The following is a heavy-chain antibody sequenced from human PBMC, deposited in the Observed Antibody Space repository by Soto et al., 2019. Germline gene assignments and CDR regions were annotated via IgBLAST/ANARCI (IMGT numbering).Heavy chain of an antibody. J-gene: IGHJ4*02. Sequence: ASVKVSCKASGYTFTSYAIHWVRQAPGQRLEWMGWINAGNGNTKYSQKFQGRVTITRDTSASTAYMELSSLRSEDTAVYYCARGGHIAVVTASFDYWGQGTLVTVSS. CDR1: GYTFTSYA. D-gene: IGHD2-21*02. CDR2: INAGNGNT. CDR3: ARGGHIAVVTASFDY. V-gene: IGHV1-3*01.